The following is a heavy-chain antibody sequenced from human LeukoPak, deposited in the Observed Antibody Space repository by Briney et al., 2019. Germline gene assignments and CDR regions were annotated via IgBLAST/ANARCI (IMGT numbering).Heavy chain of an antibody. J-gene: IGHJ4*02. V-gene: IGHV5-51*01. D-gene: IGHD5-12*01. CDR3: ARLLLDSGYEMRGYYFDY. CDR1: GYSFTSYW. Sequence: PGESLKISCKGSGYSFTSYWIGWVRQMPGKGLEWMGIIYPGDSDTRYSPSFQGQVTISADKSISTAYLQWSSLKASDTAMYYCARLLLDSGYEMRGYYFDYWGQGTLVTVSS. CDR2: IYPGDSDT.